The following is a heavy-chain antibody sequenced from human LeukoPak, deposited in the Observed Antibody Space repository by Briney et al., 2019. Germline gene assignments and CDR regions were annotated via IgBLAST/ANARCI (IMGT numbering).Heavy chain of an antibody. CDR2: INPNSGGT. CDR3: ARAVCSSTSCYPYYFDY. J-gene: IGHJ4*02. Sequence: ASVKVSCKASGYTFTGYYMHWVRQAPGQGLEWMGWINPNSGGTNYAQKFQGRVTMTRDTSISTAYMELSRLRSDDTAVYYCARAVCSSTSCYPYYFDYWGQGTLVTVSS. V-gene: IGHV1-2*02. CDR1: GYTFTGYY. D-gene: IGHD2-2*01.